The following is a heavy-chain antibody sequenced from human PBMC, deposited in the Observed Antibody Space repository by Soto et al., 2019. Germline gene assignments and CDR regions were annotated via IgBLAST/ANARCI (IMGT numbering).Heavy chain of an antibody. J-gene: IGHJ4*02. V-gene: IGHV4-59*08. CDR1: GGSIRNSY. Sequence: PSETLSLTCTVSGGSIRNSYWNWIRQTPGKGLEWIGYIYYSGSTSYNPSLKSRLSISLETSKKQFSLRMTSVTAADTAVYFCARHDNMTLGSQYLDSWGPGTLVT. D-gene: IGHD1-1*01. CDR2: IYYSGST. CDR3: ARHDNMTLGSQYLDS.